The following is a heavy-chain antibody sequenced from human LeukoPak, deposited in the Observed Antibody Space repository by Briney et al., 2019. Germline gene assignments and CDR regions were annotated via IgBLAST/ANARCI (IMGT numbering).Heavy chain of an antibody. J-gene: IGHJ5*02. Sequence: PGGSLRLPCSASGFIFSNYAMHWVRQAPGKGLQYVSAISADGRSTYYADSVKGRFTMSRDNSKNTLYLQMSSLRTEDTAVYYCVRELTGEGNWFDPWGQGTLVTVSS. V-gene: IGHV3-64D*06. D-gene: IGHD7-27*01. CDR2: ISADGRST. CDR3: VRELTGEGNWFDP. CDR1: GFIFSNYA.